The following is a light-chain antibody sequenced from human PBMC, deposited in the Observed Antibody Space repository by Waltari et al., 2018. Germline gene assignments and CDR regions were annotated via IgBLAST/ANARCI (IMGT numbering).Light chain of an antibody. J-gene: IGKJ4*01. CDR1: QSISNW. CDR3: QQYNSYSLLT. Sequence: DIQMTQSPSTLSASVGDRFTIPSRASQSISNWLAWYQQKPGKAPKLLIYKASTLESGVPSRFSGSGSGTEFTLTISSLQHDDFATYYCQQYNSYSLLTFGGGTKVEIK. CDR2: KAS. V-gene: IGKV1-5*03.